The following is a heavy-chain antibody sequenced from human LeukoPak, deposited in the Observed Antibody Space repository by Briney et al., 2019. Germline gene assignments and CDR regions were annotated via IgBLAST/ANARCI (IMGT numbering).Heavy chain of an antibody. D-gene: IGHD2-15*01. V-gene: IGHV1-69*05. CDR2: IIPIFGTA. CDR1: GGSFSSEA. Sequence: ASVKVSCKAFGGSFSSEAISWVRQAPGQGLEWMGVIIPIFGTANYAQKFQGRVTITTDKSTSTAYMEVRRLSSEDTAVYYCGRKAGDCGGGSCYSIDYWGQGTLVTVSS. CDR3: GRKAGDCGGGSCYSIDY. J-gene: IGHJ4*02.